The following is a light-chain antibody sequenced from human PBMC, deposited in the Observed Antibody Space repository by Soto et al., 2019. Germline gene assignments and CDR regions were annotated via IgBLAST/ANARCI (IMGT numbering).Light chain of an antibody. J-gene: IGKJ3*01. CDR3: QQYGSSPPEFT. CDR2: GAS. V-gene: IGKV3-20*01. CDR1: QSVSSSY. Sequence: EIVLTQSPGTLSLSPGERATLSCRASQSVSSSYLAWYQQKPGQAPRLLIYGASSRATGIPDRFSGSGSGTDFAPTISRLEPEGFAGYYCQQYGSSPPEFTFGPGTKVYIK.